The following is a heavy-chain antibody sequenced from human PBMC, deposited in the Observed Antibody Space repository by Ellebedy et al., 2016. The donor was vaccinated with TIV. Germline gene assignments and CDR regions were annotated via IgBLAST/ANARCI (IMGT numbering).Heavy chain of an antibody. D-gene: IGHD6-13*01. CDR2: MNPNSGNT. CDR3: ARDSSRHYYYYGMDV. CDR1: GYTFTSYD. J-gene: IGHJ6*02. V-gene: IGHV1-8*01. Sequence: ASVKVSXKASGYTFTSYDIHWVRQAPGQGLEWMGWMNPNSGNTGYAQKFQGRVTMTRNTSISTAYMELSSLTSEDTAVYYCARDSSRHYYYYGMDVWGQGTTVTVSS.